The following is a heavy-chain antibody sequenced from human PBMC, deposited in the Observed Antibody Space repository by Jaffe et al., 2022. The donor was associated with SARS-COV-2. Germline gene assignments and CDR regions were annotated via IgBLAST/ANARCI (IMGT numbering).Heavy chain of an antibody. J-gene: IGHJ4*02. CDR1: GGSISSSSYY. D-gene: IGHD3-16*01. Sequence: QLQLQESGPGLVKPSETLSLTCTVSGGSISSSSYYWGWIRQPPGKGLEWIGSIYYSGSTYYNPSLKSRVTISVDTSKNQFSLKLSSVTAADTAVYYCARRQIGAGGSASEVDYWGQGTLVTVSS. V-gene: IGHV4-39*01. CDR2: IYYSGST. CDR3: ARRQIGAGGSASEVDY.